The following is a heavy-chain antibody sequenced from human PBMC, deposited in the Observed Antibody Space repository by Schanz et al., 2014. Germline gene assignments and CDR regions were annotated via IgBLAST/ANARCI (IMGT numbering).Heavy chain of an antibody. CDR3: ARNVLGTGRAFDL. Sequence: QVQLVQSATEVKKPGASVKVSCKASGYTFTSYGISWVRQAPGQGLEWMGWISVYYGNTEYAQRLQDRVTMTTDTSTNTAYMDLRSLKSDDTAVYYCARNVLGTGRAFDLGGQGTLVTVSS. CDR2: ISVYYGNT. CDR1: GYTFTSYG. J-gene: IGHJ3*01. V-gene: IGHV1-18*04. D-gene: IGHD2-8*01.